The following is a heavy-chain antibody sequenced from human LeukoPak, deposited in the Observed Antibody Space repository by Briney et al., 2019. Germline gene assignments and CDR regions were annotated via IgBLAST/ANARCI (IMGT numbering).Heavy chain of an antibody. CDR2: ISYDGSNK. CDR1: GFTFSSYA. D-gene: IGHD3-10*01. V-gene: IGHV3-30-3*01. J-gene: IGHJ4*02. CDR3: AKDISHYYGSGSYRSDY. Sequence: GGSLRLSCAASGFTFSSYAMHWVRQAPGKGLEWVAVISYDGSNKYYADSVKGRFTISRDNAKNSLYLQMNSLRAEDTALYYCAKDISHYYGSGSYRSDYWGQGTLVTVSS.